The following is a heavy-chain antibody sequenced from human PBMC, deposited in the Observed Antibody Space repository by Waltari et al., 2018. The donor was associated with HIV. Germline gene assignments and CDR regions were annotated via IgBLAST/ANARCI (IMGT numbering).Heavy chain of an antibody. V-gene: IGHV3-33*01. CDR3: ARGYSSSRWIPLYH. J-gene: IGHJ1*01. CDR2: FCSDGVEI. D-gene: IGHD6-6*01. CDR1: GFTFSHFA. Sequence: QVQLVESGGGVVQPGTSLTLSCAVSGFTFSHFAIHWVRQSPAKGLEWFAVFCSDGVEISYADSVKGRFTISKDSSQKTLYLHLTSLRAEDTALYYCARGYSSSRWIPLYHWGRGTLVTVSS.